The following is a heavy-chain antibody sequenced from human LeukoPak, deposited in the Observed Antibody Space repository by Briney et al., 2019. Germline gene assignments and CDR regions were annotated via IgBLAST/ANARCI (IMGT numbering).Heavy chain of an antibody. V-gene: IGHV3-7*04. CDR3: AGGFSSGWITHHFDY. Sequence: QTGGSLRLSCAASGFTFSSYWMSWVRQAPGKGLEWVANIKQDGTEKYYVDSVKGRFTISRDNAKNSLYLQMNSLRAEDTAVYYCAGGFSSGWITHHFDYWGQGTLVTVSS. CDR1: GFTFSSYW. J-gene: IGHJ4*02. D-gene: IGHD6-19*01. CDR2: IKQDGTEK.